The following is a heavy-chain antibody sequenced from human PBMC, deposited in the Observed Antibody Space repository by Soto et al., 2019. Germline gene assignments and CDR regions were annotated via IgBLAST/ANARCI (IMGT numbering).Heavy chain of an antibody. J-gene: IGHJ4*02. D-gene: IGHD3-22*01. CDR1: GFNFDDSA. Sequence: GGSLRLSCVASGFNFDDSAMNWVRQVPGKGLEWVSGITWNSGHILYADSVKGRFTISRDNAKKSLYLELNSLRPEDTVLYYCAKGRSSMIVVVMDYWGQGTPVTVSS. CDR3: AKGRSSMIVVVMDY. CDR2: ITWNSGHI. V-gene: IGHV3-9*01.